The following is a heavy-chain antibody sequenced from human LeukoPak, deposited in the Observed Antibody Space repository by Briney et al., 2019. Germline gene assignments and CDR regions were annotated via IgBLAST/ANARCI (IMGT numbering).Heavy chain of an antibody. CDR2: ISYDEMYQ. J-gene: IGHJ4*02. V-gene: IGHV3-30*18. Sequence: GGSLRLSCAASGFTFNIYGMHWVRQAAGKGLEQVAGISYDEMYQYYADSVKGRFTISRDNSKNTLFLQMNSLRAEDTAIYYCAKDRDYYGSGSDYWGQGTLVTVSS. CDR1: GFTFNIYG. CDR3: AKDRDYYGSGSDY. D-gene: IGHD3-10*01.